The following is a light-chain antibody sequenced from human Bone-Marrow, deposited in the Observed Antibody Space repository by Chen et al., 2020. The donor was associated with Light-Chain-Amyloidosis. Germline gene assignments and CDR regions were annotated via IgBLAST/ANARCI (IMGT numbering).Light chain of an antibody. CDR3: QHYYSTPVT. CDR1: QSVLDSSNKKNS. CDR2: WAS. V-gene: IGKV4-1*01. Sequence: DIVMTQSPDSLAVSLGERATINCKPSQSVLDSSNKKNSLAWYQQKPGQSPRLLIYWASTRESGVPYRFSGSGSGIDFTRTISSLQAEDVAVYDCQHYYSTPVTFGGGTKVEIK. J-gene: IGKJ4*01.